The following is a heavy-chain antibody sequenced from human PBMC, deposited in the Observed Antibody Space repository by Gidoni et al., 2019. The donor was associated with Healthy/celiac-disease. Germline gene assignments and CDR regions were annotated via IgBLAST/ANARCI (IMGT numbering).Heavy chain of an antibody. J-gene: IGHJ4*02. Sequence: EVQLVESGGGLVQPGGSLRLSCAASGFTVSSNYMSWVRQAPGKGLEWVSVIYSGATTFYADSVKGRFTISRDNSKNILYLQMNSLRAEDTAMYYCTKDEVGVREQRHDYWGQGTLVTISS. CDR3: TKDEVGVREQRHDY. CDR2: IYSGATT. D-gene: IGHD3-10*01. V-gene: IGHV3-66*01. CDR1: GFTVSSNY.